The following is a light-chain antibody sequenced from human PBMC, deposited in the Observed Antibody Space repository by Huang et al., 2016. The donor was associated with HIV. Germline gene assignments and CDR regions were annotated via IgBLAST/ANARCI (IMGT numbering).Light chain of an antibody. CDR1: QSVLKSYNNKNY. V-gene: IGKV4-1*01. J-gene: IGKJ4*01. Sequence: DIVMTQSPDSVAVSLGERATINCKSSQSVLKSYNNKNYLALYQQKPGHPPKLLIYWASTRESGVPDRFSGSGSVTDFPLTISSLQAEYVAVYYCQQYHSFPLTFGGGTKVEIK. CDR3: QQYHSFPLT. CDR2: WAS.